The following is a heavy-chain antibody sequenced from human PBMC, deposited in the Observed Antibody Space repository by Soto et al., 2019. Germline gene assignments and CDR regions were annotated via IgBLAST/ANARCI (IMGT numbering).Heavy chain of an antibody. D-gene: IGHD3-22*01. V-gene: IGHV5-51*07. CDR2: IYPGNSDT. J-gene: IGHJ4*02. CDR1: VWPITIYW. Sequence: QQISCNVSVWPITIYWRSCVHQKPGKGLEWMGIIYPGNSDTRYSPSFQGQVTLSAEQSINTAYLQWSSLKASDTAMYYCVRPESSGSYPDHWVQGTLVT. CDR3: VRPESSGSYPDH.